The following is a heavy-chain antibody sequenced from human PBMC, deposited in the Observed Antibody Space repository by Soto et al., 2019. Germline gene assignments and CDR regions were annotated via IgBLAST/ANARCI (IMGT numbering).Heavy chain of an antibody. Sequence: SETLSLTCTVSGGSISSYYWSWIRQPPGKGLEWIGYIYYSGSTNYNPSLKSRVTISVDTSKNQFSLKLSSVTAADTAVYYCAKDIRYSTDWYQAFDYWGQGTLVTVSS. D-gene: IGHD6-19*01. CDR3: AKDIRYSTDWYQAFDY. J-gene: IGHJ4*02. CDR1: GGSISSYY. V-gene: IGHV4-59*12. CDR2: IYYSGST.